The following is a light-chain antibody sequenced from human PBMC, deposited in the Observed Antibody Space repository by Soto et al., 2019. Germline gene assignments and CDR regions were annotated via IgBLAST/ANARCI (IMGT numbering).Light chain of an antibody. J-gene: IGKJ2*01. CDR2: KVS. Sequence: DVVMTQSPLSLPVTLGQPASISCRSSQSVAYSDGNTYLNWFQQRPGQSPRRLIYKVSNRDSGVPDRFSGSGSGIDFTPKISRVEAEDVGVYYCMQGTHWPPYTFGQGTKLEIK. CDR1: QSVAYSDGNTY. CDR3: MQGTHWPPYT. V-gene: IGKV2-30*01.